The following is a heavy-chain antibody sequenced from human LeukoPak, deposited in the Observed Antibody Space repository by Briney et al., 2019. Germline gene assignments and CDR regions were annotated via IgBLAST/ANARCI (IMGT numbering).Heavy chain of an antibody. V-gene: IGHV3-23*01. Sequence: GGSLRLSYAASGFTFSSYAMSWVRQAPGKGLEWVSAISGSGGSTYYADSVKGRFTISRDNSKNTLYLQMNSLRAEDTAVYYCARDRQQLANFAYWGQGTLVTVSS. D-gene: IGHD6-13*01. J-gene: IGHJ4*02. CDR3: ARDRQQLANFAY. CDR2: ISGSGGST. CDR1: GFTFSSYA.